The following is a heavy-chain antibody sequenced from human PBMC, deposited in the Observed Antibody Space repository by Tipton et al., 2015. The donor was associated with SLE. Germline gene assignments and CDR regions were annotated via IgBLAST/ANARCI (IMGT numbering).Heavy chain of an antibody. J-gene: IGHJ5*02. Sequence: TLSLTCTVSGASISSSSSYYWGWIRQPPGKGLEWIANIYYSGSTYYNPSLKSRVAMSVDTSKNQFSLKLSSVTAADTAVYYCARGYGDYSNWFDPWGQGTLVTVSS. CDR2: IYYSGST. D-gene: IGHD4-17*01. CDR3: ARGYGDYSNWFDP. CDR1: GASISSSSSYY. V-gene: IGHV4-39*07.